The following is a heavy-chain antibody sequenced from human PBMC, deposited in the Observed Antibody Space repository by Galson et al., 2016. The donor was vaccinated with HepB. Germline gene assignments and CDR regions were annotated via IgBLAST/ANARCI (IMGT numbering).Heavy chain of an antibody. CDR3: AGDDYGDGGYHYYGLDV. CDR2: ISGSSYYI. CDR1: GFTFSDYS. V-gene: IGHV3-21*01. Sequence: SLRLSCAASGFTFSDYSMKWVRQAPGKGLEWVSSISGSSYYIYYADSVKGRFTISRDNAENSLHLQMDSLRAEDTAVYYCAGDDYGDGGYHYYGLDVRGPGATVTVSS. J-gene: IGHJ6*02. D-gene: IGHD4/OR15-4a*01.